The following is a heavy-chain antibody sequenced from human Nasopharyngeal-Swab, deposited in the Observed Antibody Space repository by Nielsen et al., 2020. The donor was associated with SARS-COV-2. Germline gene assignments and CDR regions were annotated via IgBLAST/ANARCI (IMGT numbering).Heavy chain of an antibody. V-gene: IGHV3-7*01. CDR3: ARDEILDY. Sequence: GGSPRLAGAASGFTFSPYWMTWVRQAPGKGLEWVASVKQDGTEKYFVDSVKGRFTISRDNAKNSLYLHMNSLRAEDTAVYYCARDEILDYWGQGTLVTVSS. CDR1: GFTFSPYW. D-gene: IGHD2/OR15-2a*01. CDR2: VKQDGTEK. J-gene: IGHJ4*02.